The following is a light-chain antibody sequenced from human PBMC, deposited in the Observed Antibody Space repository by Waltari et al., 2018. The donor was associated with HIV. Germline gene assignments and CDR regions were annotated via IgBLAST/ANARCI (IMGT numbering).Light chain of an antibody. CDR3: AAWDDSLLYV. CDR1: SSNIGSNY. CDR2: RNN. V-gene: IGLV1-47*01. Sequence: QSVLTQPPSASGTPGQRVPISRSGSSSNIGSNYVYWYQQLPGTAPKLLIYRNNQRPSGVPDRFSGSKSGTSASLAISGVRSEDEADYYCAAWDDSLLYVFGTGTKVTVL. J-gene: IGLJ1*01.